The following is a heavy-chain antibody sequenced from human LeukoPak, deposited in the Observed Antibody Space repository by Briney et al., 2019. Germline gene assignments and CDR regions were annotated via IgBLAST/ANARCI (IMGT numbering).Heavy chain of an antibody. Sequence: LRLSCTVSGGSISSGSYYWSWIRQPAGKGLEWIGRIYTSGSTNYNPSLKSRVTISVDTSKNQFSLKLSSVTAADTAVYYCARRAYDQGDYWGQGTLVTVSS. CDR1: GGSISSGSYY. D-gene: IGHD3-16*01. CDR3: ARRAYDQGDY. J-gene: IGHJ4*02. CDR2: IYTSGST. V-gene: IGHV4-61*02.